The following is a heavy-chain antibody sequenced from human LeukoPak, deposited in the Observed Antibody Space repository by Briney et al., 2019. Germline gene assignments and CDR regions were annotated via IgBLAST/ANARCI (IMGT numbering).Heavy chain of an antibody. CDR1: GGSISSGDYY. V-gene: IGHV4-30-4*08. CDR2: IYYSGST. D-gene: IGHD3-22*01. CDR3: ARGGRGGYYDSSGYYYY. J-gene: IGHJ4*02. Sequence: PSETLSLTCTVSGGSISSGDYYWSWIRQPPGKGLEWIGYIYYSGSTYYNPSLKSRVTISVYTSKNQFSLKLSSVTAADTAVYYCARGGRGGYYDSSGYYYYWGQGTLVTVSS.